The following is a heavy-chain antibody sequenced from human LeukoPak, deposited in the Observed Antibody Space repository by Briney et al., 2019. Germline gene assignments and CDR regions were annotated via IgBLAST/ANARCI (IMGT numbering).Heavy chain of an antibody. D-gene: IGHD3-22*01. J-gene: IGHJ4*02. Sequence: PGGSLRLSCAASGFTFDDYAMHWVRQAPGKGLEWVSGISWNSGSIGYADSVKGRFTIPRDNAKNSLYLQMNSLRAEDTALYYCAKDLHNYYDSSGYPGYWGQGTLVTVSS. CDR1: GFTFDDYA. CDR2: ISWNSGSI. CDR3: AKDLHNYYDSSGYPGY. V-gene: IGHV3-9*01.